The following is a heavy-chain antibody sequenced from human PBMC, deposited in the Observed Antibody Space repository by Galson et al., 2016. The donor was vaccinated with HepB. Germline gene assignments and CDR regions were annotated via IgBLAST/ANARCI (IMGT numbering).Heavy chain of an antibody. CDR1: GFTFSTNA. J-gene: IGHJ4*02. Sequence: SLRLSCAASGFTFSTNAMNWVRQAPGEGLEWVSGISDSGSSTSYADSVKGRFTISRDNSKNTLYLQMNSLRAEDTAIYYCPNQHTTGWYSCLTHWGQGTLVTVSS. V-gene: IGHV3-23*01. CDR2: ISDSGSST. D-gene: IGHD6-19*01. CDR3: PNQHTTGWYSCLTH.